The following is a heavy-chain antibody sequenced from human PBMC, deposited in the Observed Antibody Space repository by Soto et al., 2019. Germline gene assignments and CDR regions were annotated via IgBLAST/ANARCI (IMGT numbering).Heavy chain of an antibody. CDR1: GFSVSSDY. Sequence: GRSLRLSCADSGFSVSSDYMSCVRQAPGNGLEWDSLIYSGGDTYYAGSVKGRFTISRDISSNTIYLHMTSLRADDTAIYYCTRAGSDPGNFYISNYYAMDVWGRGTTVTVSS. CDR2: IYSGGDT. CDR3: TRAGSDPGNFYISNYYAMDV. V-gene: IGHV3-53*01. J-gene: IGHJ6*02. D-gene: IGHD3-10*01.